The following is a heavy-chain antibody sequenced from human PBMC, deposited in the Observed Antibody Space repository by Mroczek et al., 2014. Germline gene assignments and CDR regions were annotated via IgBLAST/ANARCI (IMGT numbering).Heavy chain of an antibody. CDR3: ARGIGRATDYFDY. Sequence: QVQLVESGPGLVKPSETLSLTCTVSGGSIRSYYWSWIRQPPGKGLEWIGYIHYSGSTNYNPSLKSRVTISVDTSKNQLSLKVSSVTAADTAVYYCARGIGRATDYFDYWGQGTLVTVSS. D-gene: IGHD1-26*01. J-gene: IGHJ4*02. CDR2: IHYSGST. CDR1: GGSIRSYY. V-gene: IGHV4-59*01.